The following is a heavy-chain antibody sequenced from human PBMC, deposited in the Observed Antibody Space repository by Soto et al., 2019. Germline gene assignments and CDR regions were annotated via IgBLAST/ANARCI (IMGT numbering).Heavy chain of an antibody. D-gene: IGHD6-19*01. V-gene: IGHV3-23*01. CDR3: AKDTRQGLVRPYYFDY. J-gene: IGHJ4*02. CDR2: ISGSGGST. CDR1: GFTFSSYA. Sequence: PGGSLRLSCAASGFTFSSYAMSWVRQAPGKGLEWVSAISGSGGSTYYADSVKGRFTISRDNSKNTLYLQMNSLRAEDTAVYYCAKDTRQGLVRPYYFDYWGQGTLVTVSS.